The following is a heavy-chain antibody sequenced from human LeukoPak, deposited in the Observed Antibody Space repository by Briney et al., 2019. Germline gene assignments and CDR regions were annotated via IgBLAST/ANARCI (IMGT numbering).Heavy chain of an antibody. CDR3: ARMYCSSATCYTDAFDV. CDR1: GFTFSYSA. CDR2: ISYDGINN. Sequence: GRSLRLSCAASGFTFSYSAMHWVRQAPGKGLEWVAIISYDGINNYYADSVKGRFTISRDNSINTLYLQINSLRAEDTAVYYCARMYCSSATCYTDAFDVWGQGTMVTVSS. J-gene: IGHJ3*01. V-gene: IGHV3-30-3*01. D-gene: IGHD2-2*02.